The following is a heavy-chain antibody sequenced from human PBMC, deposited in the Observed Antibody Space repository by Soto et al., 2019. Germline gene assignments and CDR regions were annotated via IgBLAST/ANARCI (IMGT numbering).Heavy chain of an antibody. Sequence: PGGSLRLSCAASGFTFSDYGMHWVRQAPGKGPKLLEVVSYDGTTENYADSGKGRFTISKDNFKNTLHLQSKSLGGEDTAVYYCANSEEESIVYVGDLDDWGQGTMVTVSS. CDR1: GFTFSDYG. CDR3: ANSEEESIVYVGDLDD. CDR2: VSYDGTTE. V-gene: IGHV3-30*18. J-gene: IGHJ4*02. D-gene: IGHD3-16*01.